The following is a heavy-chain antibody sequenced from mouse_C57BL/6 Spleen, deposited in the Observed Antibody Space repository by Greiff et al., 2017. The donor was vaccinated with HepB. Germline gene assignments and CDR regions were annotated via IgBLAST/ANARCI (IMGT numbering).Heavy chain of an antibody. V-gene: IGHV1-26*01. CDR1: GYTFTDYY. Sequence: EVQLQQSGPELVKPGASVKISCKASGYTFTDYYMNWVKQSHGKSLEWIGDLNPNNGGTSYNQKFKGKATLTVDKSSSTAYMELRSLTSEDSAVYYCAIGDGYYRYYAMDYWGQGTSVTVSS. CDR3: AIGDGYYRYYAMDY. J-gene: IGHJ4*01. CDR2: LNPNNGGT. D-gene: IGHD2-3*01.